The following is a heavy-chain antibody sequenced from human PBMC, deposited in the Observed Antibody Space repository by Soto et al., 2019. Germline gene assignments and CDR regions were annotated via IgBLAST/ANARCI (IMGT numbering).Heavy chain of an antibody. CDR2: IIPIFGTA. Sequence: SVKVSCKASGGTFSSYAISWVRQAPGQGLEWMGGIIPIFGTANYAQKFQGRVTITADESTSTAYMELSSLRSEDTAVYYCARSRRNIVATWLYYYYMDVWGKGTTVTVSS. D-gene: IGHD5-12*01. CDR1: GGTFSSYA. CDR3: ARSRRNIVATWLYYYYMDV. V-gene: IGHV1-69*13. J-gene: IGHJ6*03.